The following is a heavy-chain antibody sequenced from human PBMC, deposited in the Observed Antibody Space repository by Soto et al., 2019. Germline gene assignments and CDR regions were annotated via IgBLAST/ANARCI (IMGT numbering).Heavy chain of an antibody. Sequence: SETLSLTCTVSGGSITNYYLSWIRQPPGKGLEWIGYIYYSGSTNYNPSLKSRVTISVDTSKNQFSLKLTSVTAADTAVYYCARESKGYYGMDVWGQGTTVTVSS. J-gene: IGHJ6*02. V-gene: IGHV4-59*12. CDR1: GGSITNYY. CDR2: IYYSGST. CDR3: ARESKGYYGMDV.